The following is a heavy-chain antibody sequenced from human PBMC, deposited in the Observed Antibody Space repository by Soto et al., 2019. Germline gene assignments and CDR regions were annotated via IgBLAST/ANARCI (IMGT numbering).Heavy chain of an antibody. V-gene: IGHV3-7*03. J-gene: IGHJ6*02. CDR3: AREGELVVVAATTIHYSGMDA. CDR2: IKQDGSER. CDR1: RFTFSNYL. Sequence: GGSLRLSCAASRFTFSNYLMSWVRQAPGKGLEWVANIKQDGSERYYVDSVKGRFTISRDNAKNSLFLQMNNLRAEDTAVYYCAREGELVVVAATTIHYSGMDAWGQGPTVTF. D-gene: IGHD2-15*01.